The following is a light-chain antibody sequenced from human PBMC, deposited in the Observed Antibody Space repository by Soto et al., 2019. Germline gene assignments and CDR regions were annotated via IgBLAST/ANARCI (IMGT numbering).Light chain of an antibody. J-gene: IGKJ1*01. CDR2: GAS. CDR1: QSISDT. Sequence: EIVMTQSPATLSVSPGGRATLSCRASQSISDTLAWYQQKPGQAPRLLIHGASTRATGFPARFSGSGSGTDFTLTISSLRSEDFAVYYCQQYNNWPWTLGQGTKV. CDR3: QQYNNWPWT. V-gene: IGKV3-15*01.